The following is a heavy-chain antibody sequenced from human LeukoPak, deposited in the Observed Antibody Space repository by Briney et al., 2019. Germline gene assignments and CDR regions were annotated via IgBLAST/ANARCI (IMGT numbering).Heavy chain of an antibody. CDR2: INPNSGDT. D-gene: IGHD2-2*01. J-gene: IGHJ4*02. V-gene: IGHV1-2*02. Sequence: GASVKVSCKASGYTFTGYYMHWVRQAPGQGLEWMGWINPNSGDTNYAQKFQGRVTMTRDTSISTAYMELSRLRSDDTAVYYCARAVGVVVPADYWGQGTLVTVSS. CDR1: GYTFTGYY. CDR3: ARAVGVVVPADY.